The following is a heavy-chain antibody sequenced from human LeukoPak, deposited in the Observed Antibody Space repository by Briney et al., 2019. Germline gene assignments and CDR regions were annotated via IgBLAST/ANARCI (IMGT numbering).Heavy chain of an antibody. D-gene: IGHD4-17*01. CDR1: AGSIRSAGYY. CDR3: ARGPTVTKGFDP. CDR2: IYYSGST. J-gene: IGHJ5*02. V-gene: IGHV4-31*03. Sequence: SQTLSLTCTVSAGSIRSAGYYWGWIRQRPGKGLEWIGFIYYSGSTYYNSSLKSRVTMSVDTSKNQFSLKLSSVTAADTAVYYCARGPTVTKGFDPWGQGTLVTVSS.